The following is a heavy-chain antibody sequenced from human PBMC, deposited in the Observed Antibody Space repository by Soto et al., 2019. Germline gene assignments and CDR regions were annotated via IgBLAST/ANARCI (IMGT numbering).Heavy chain of an antibody. Sequence: SETLSLTCTVSGGSISSYYWSWIRQPPGKGLEWIGYIYYSGSTNYNPSLKSRVTISVDTSKNQFSLKLSSVTAADTAVYYCAGHCSSTSCHWGIFDYWGQGTLVTV. J-gene: IGHJ4*02. CDR2: IYYSGST. D-gene: IGHD2-2*01. CDR1: GGSISSYY. V-gene: IGHV4-59*08. CDR3: AGHCSSTSCHWGIFDY.